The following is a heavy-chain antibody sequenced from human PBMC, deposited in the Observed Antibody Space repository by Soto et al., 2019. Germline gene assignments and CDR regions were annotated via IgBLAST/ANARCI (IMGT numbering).Heavy chain of an antibody. Sequence: PGGSLRLSCAASGFTFSSYGMHWVRQAPGKGLEWVAVISYDGSNKYYADSVKGRFTISRDNSKNTLYLQMNSLRAEDTAVYYCAKDRKGGLVPAALDYWGQGTLVTVSS. J-gene: IGHJ4*02. CDR2: ISYDGSNK. D-gene: IGHD2-2*01. CDR3: AKDRKGGLVPAALDY. V-gene: IGHV3-30*18. CDR1: GFTFSSYG.